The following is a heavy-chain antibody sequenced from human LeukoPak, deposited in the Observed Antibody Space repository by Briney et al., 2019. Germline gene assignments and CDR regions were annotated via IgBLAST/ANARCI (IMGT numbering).Heavy chain of an antibody. D-gene: IGHD3-16*02. V-gene: IGHV3-21*04. Sequence: GGSLRLSCAASGFTFSSYSMNWVRQAPGKGLEWVSSISSSSSYIYYADSVKGRFTISRGNSKNTLYLQMNSLRAEDTAVYYCAKDRYRRRFRDMITFGGVIVADYWGQGTLVTVSS. CDR2: ISSSSSYI. J-gene: IGHJ4*02. CDR3: AKDRYRRRFRDMITFGGVIVADY. CDR1: GFTFSSYS.